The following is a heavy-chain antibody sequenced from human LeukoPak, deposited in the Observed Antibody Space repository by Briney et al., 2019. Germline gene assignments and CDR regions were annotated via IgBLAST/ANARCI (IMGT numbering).Heavy chain of an antibody. CDR2: IRYDGSNK. CDR1: GFTFSSYG. CDR3: AKDRPAYSSRGVYLDY. V-gene: IGHV3-30*02. J-gene: IGHJ4*02. Sequence: GGSLRLSCAASGFTFSSYGMHWVRQAPGKGLEWVAFIRYDGSNKYYADSVKGRFTISRDNSKNTLYLQMNSLRAEDTAVYYCAKDRPAYSSRGVYLDYWGQGTLVTVSS. D-gene: IGHD6-13*01.